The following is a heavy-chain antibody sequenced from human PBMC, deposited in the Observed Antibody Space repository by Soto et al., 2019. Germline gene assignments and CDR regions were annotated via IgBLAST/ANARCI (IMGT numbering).Heavy chain of an antibody. J-gene: IGHJ6*02. V-gene: IGHV3-30*18. CDR2: ISYDGSNK. Sequence: ESGGGVVQPGRSLRLSCAASGFTFSSYGMHWVRQAPGKGLEWVAVISYDGSNKYYADSVKGRFTISRDNSKNTLYLQMNSLRAEDTAVYYCAKNSETGTTLGYGYYYGMDVWGQGTTVTVSS. D-gene: IGHD1-7*01. CDR1: GFTFSSYG. CDR3: AKNSETGTTLGYGYYYGMDV.